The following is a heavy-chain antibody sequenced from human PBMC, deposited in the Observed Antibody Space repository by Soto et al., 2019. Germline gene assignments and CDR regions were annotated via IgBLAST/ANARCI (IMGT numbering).Heavy chain of an antibody. D-gene: IGHD3-22*01. V-gene: IGHV3-21*01. CDR1: GFTFSSYS. CDR3: ARFTQYDSKIDY. J-gene: IGHJ4*02. Sequence: GGSLRLSCAAAGFTFSSYSMNWVRQAPGKGLEWVSSISSSSSYIYYADSVKGRFTISRDNAKNSLYLQMNSLRAEDTAVYYCARFTQYDSKIDYWGQGTLVTVSS. CDR2: ISSSSSYI.